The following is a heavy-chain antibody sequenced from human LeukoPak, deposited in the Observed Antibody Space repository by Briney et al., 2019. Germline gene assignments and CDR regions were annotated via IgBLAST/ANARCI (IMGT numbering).Heavy chain of an antibody. Sequence: PGGSLRLSCAASGLTFSDHYMDWVRQAPGKGLEWVGRIRNKANSYTTEYAASVKGRFTISRDDSKNSLYLQMNSLKTEDTAVYYCARVVGYYFDYWGQGTLVTVSS. CDR1: GLTFSDHY. CDR3: ARVVGYYFDY. D-gene: IGHD6-25*01. CDR2: IRNKANSYTT. J-gene: IGHJ4*02. V-gene: IGHV3-72*01.